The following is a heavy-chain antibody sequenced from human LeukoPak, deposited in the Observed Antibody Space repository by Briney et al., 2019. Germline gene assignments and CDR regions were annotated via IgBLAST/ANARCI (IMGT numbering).Heavy chain of an antibody. CDR3: ARVGCSGGSCYRNRQNWFDP. D-gene: IGHD2-15*01. V-gene: IGHV4-34*01. CDR1: AGSFSGYY. CDR2: INHSGST. J-gene: IGHJ5*02. Sequence: SETLSLTCAVYAGSFSGYYWSWIRQPPGKGLEWLGEINHSGSTNYNPSLKSRVTISVDTSKNQFSLKLSSVTAADTAVYYCARVGCSGGSCYRNRQNWFDPWGQGTLVTVSA.